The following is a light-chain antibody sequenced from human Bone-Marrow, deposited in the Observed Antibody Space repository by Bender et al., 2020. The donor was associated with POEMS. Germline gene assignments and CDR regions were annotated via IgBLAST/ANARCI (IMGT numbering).Light chain of an antibody. J-gene: IGLJ3*02. CDR2: KDS. V-gene: IGLV3-25*02. CDR1: TVANQY. CDR3: QSYDNSLGGWV. Sequence: SSELTQPPSVSVSPGQTASITCSGDTVANQYTFWYHQKPGQAPVLVIYKDSERPSGIPERFSGSKSGNTASLTVSGLQAEDEGDYYCQSYDNSLGGWVFGGGTKLTVL.